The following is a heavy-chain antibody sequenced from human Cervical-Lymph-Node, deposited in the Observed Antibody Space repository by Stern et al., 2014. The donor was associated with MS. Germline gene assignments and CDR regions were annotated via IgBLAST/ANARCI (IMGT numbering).Heavy chain of an antibody. CDR2: IIPIFGTA. CDR1: GGTFSSYT. CDR3: ASTSISAAGIGFYYLDY. V-gene: IGHV1-69*01. J-gene: IGHJ4*02. D-gene: IGHD6-13*01. Sequence: QLVQSGAEVKKPGSSVKVSCKASGGTFSSYTISWVRQAPGQGLEWMGGIIPIFGTAIYAQKFQVRVSIIADESTSTVYMELSSLRSEDTAVYYCASTSISAAGIGFYYLDYWGQGTLVTVSS.